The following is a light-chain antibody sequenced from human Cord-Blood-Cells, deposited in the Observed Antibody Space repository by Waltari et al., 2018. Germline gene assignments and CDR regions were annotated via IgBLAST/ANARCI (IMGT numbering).Light chain of an antibody. CDR2: KDS. V-gene: IGLV3-16*01. Sequence: SYELTQPPSVSVSLGQMARITCSGAALPKKYAYWYQQKPGQFPVLVIYKDSERPSGIPERFSGSSSGTIVTLTISGVQAEDEADYYCLSADSSGTYSVFGGGTKLTVL. J-gene: IGLJ2*01. CDR1: ALPKKY. CDR3: LSADSSGTYSV.